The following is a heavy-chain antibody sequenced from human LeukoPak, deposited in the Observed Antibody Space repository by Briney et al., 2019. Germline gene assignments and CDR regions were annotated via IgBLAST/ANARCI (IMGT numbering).Heavy chain of an antibody. CDR1: GGSITNSY. CDR3: ARVLGYYDSRAFDI. D-gene: IGHD3-22*01. CDR2: IYYSGST. J-gene: IGHJ3*02. Sequence: PSETLSLTCAVSGGSITNSYWSWIRQPPGKGLEWIGYIYYSGSTNYNPSLKSRVTISVDTSKNQLSLKLSSVTAADTAVYYCARVLGYYDSRAFDIWGQGTMVTVSS. V-gene: IGHV4-59*01.